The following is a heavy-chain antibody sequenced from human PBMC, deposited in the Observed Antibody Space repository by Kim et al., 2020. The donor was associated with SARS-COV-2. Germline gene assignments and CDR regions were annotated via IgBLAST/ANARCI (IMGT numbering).Heavy chain of an antibody. CDR3: TKDRATRIAAAGAFDY. V-gene: IGHV3-23*01. J-gene: IGHJ4*02. D-gene: IGHD6-13*01. Sequence: DSVEGRFNISRDNSKNTVYLQMNSLRGEDTAVYYCTKDRATRIAAAGAFDYWGQGTLVRVSS.